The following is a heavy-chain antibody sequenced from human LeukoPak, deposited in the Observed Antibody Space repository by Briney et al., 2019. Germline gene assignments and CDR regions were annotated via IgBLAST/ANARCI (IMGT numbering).Heavy chain of an antibody. CDR1: GFTFDDYA. D-gene: IGHD3-22*01. CDR2: ISGDGGST. J-gene: IGHJ5*02. CDR3: ARDHYYYDKGFDP. Sequence: PGVSLRLSCAASGFTFDDYAMHWVRQAPGKGLEWVSLISGDGGSTYYADSVRGRFTISRDNSKNTLYLQMNSLRAEDTAVYYCARDHYYYDKGFDPWGQGTLVTVSS. V-gene: IGHV3-43*02.